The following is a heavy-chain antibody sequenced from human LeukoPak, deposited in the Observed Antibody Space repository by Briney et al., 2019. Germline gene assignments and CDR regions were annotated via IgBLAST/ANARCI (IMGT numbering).Heavy chain of an antibody. Sequence: GASVKVSCTASGYTFTGYYMHWVRQAPGQGLEWMGWINPNSGGTNYAQKFQGRVTMTRDTSISTAYMELSRLRSDDTAVYYCAREIDHYYDSSGYYYPFDYWGQGTLVTVSS. J-gene: IGHJ4*02. CDR2: INPNSGGT. D-gene: IGHD3-22*01. V-gene: IGHV1-2*02. CDR1: GYTFTGYY. CDR3: AREIDHYYDSSGYYYPFDY.